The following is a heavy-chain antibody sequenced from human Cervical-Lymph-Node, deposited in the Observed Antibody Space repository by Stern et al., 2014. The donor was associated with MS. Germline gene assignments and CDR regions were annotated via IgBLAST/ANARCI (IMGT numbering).Heavy chain of an antibody. D-gene: IGHD3-10*01. V-gene: IGHV4-34*01. Sequence: QVQLQQWGAGLLKPSETLSLTCAVYGGSFSGYYWSWIRQPPGKGLEWIGEINTSGTTNTNPPLKGRVTISEDTSKNHSPLKLSSGTAADTAVYYGAAVRGVRDYWGQGTLVTVSS. CDR1: GGSFSGYY. J-gene: IGHJ4*02. CDR3: AAVRGVRDY. CDR2: INTSGTT.